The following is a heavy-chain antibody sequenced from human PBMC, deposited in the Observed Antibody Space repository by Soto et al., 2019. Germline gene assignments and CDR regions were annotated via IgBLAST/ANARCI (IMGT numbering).Heavy chain of an antibody. D-gene: IGHD2-15*01. J-gene: IGHJ4*02. Sequence: GGSLRLSCAASGFTFSSYAMSWVRQAPGKGLEWVSAISGSGGSTYYADSVKGRFTISRDNSKNTLYLQMNSLRAEDTAVYYCAKVFRNELVVAAHFDYWGQGTLVTVSS. CDR1: GFTFSSYA. CDR2: ISGSGGST. V-gene: IGHV3-23*01. CDR3: AKVFRNELVVAAHFDY.